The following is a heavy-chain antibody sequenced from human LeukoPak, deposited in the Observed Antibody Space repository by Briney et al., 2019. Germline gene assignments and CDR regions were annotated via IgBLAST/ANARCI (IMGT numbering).Heavy chain of an antibody. CDR2: ISAYNGNT. Sequence: ASVKVSCKASGYTFTSYGISWVRQAPGQGLEWMGWISAYNGNTNYAQKLQGRVTMTTDTSTSTAYMELRSLRSDDTAVYYCARDPPLRYFDWLSYEPDDAFDIWGQGTMVTVSS. CDR3: ARDPPLRYFDWLSYEPDDAFDI. V-gene: IGHV1-18*01. D-gene: IGHD3-9*01. J-gene: IGHJ3*02. CDR1: GYTFTSYG.